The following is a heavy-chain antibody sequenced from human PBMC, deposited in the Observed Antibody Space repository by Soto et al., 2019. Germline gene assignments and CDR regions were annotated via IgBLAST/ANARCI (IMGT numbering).Heavy chain of an antibody. CDR3: ARELKFGADAFDI. V-gene: IGHV3-21*01. D-gene: IGHD1-26*01. Sequence: GGSLRLSCAASGFTFSSYSMNWVRQAPGKGLEWVSSISSSSSYTYYADSVKGRFTISRDNAKNSLYLQMNSLRAEDTAVYYCARELKFGADAFDIWGQGTMVTVSS. CDR2: ISSSSSYT. J-gene: IGHJ3*02. CDR1: GFTFSSYS.